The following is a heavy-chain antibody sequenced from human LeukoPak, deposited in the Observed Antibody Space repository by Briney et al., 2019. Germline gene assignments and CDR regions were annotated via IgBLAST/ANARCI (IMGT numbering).Heavy chain of an antibody. V-gene: IGHV3-30*02. CDR2: IRYDGSNK. CDR3: AKTYGGNTHDCFDV. Sequence: PGGSLRLSCAASGFTFSSYSMNWVRQAPGKGLEWVTFIRYDGSNKYYADSVKGRFTISRDNSKNTLYLQMNGLRPEDTAVYYCAKTYGGNTHDCFDVWGQGTMVTVSS. J-gene: IGHJ3*01. D-gene: IGHD4-23*01. CDR1: GFTFSSYS.